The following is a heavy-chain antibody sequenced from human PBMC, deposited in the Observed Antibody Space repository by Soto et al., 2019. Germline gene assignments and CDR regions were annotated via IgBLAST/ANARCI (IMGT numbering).Heavy chain of an antibody. CDR1: GFTFSSYA. D-gene: IGHD6-19*01. V-gene: IGHV3-23*01. J-gene: IGHJ4*02. CDR2: ISGSGGST. CDR3: AKDHDSSGNFDY. Sequence: GGSLRLSCAASGFTFSSYAMSWVRQAPGKGLEWVSAISGSGGSTYYADSVKGRFTISRDNSKNTLYLQMNSLRAEGTAVYYCAKDHDSSGNFDYWGQGTLVTVSS.